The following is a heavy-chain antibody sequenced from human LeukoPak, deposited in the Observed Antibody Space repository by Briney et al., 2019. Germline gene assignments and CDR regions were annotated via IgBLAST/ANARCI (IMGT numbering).Heavy chain of an antibody. V-gene: IGHV1-46*01. CDR2: ISPSGGST. CDR3: ARYYYDSSGYYASYFDY. Sequence: VASVKVSCKAFGYTFTSNYMHWVRQAPGQGPEWMGVISPSGGSTTYAQKFQGRVTLTRDMSTSTDYLELSSLRSEDTAVYYCARYYYDSSGYYASYFDYWGQGTLVTVSS. D-gene: IGHD3-22*01. J-gene: IGHJ4*02. CDR1: GYTFTSNY.